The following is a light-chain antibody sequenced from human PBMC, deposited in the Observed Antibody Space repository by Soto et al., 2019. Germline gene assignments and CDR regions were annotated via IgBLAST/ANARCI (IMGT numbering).Light chain of an antibody. CDR2: DAA. J-gene: IGKJ4*01. Sequence: EIVMTQSPATLSVSPGETTRLSCRASQSINSYVAWYQQKPGQAPRLLIYDAATRATGIPDRFSGSGSGTDFSLTISRLEPEDLAVYFCQQYGSSPLTFGGGTKVDIK. CDR1: QSINSY. CDR3: QQYGSSPLT. V-gene: IGKV3-20*01.